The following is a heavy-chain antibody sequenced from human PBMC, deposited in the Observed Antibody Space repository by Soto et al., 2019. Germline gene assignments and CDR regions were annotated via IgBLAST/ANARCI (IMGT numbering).Heavy chain of an antibody. V-gene: IGHV4-61*01. CDR3: ARDQRLGGLYYFDY. CDR2: IYYSGST. D-gene: IGHD3-16*01. Sequence: PSETLSLTCTVSGGSVSSGSYYWSWIRQPPGKGLEWIGYIYYSGSTNYNPSLKSRVTISVDTSKNQFSLKLSSVTAADTAVYYCARDQRLGGLYYFDYWGQGTLVTVSS. CDR1: GGSVSSGSYY. J-gene: IGHJ4*02.